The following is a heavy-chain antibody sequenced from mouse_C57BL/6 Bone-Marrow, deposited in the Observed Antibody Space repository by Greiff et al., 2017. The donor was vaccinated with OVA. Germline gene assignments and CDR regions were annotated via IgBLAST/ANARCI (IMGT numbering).Heavy chain of an antibody. V-gene: IGHV1-64*01. J-gene: IGHJ3*01. CDR1: GYTFTSYW. D-gene: IGHD4-1*01. CDR2: IHPNSGST. CDR3: ARSGTSSAWFAY. Sequence: QVQLQQPGAELVKPGASVKLSCKASGYTFTSYWMHWVKQRPGQGLEWIGMIHPNSGSTNYNEKFKSKATLTVDKSSSTAYMQLSSLTSEDSAVYYCARSGTSSAWFAYWGQGTLVTVSA.